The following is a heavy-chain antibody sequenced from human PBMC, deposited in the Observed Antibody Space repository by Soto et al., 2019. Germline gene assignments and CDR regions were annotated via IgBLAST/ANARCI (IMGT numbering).Heavy chain of an antibody. D-gene: IGHD1-1*01. CDR1: GFTFSSYG. CDR3: AKDSPTGDFDY. CDR2: ISYDGSNK. V-gene: IGHV3-30*18. J-gene: IGHJ4*02. Sequence: GGSLRFSCAASGFTFSSYGMHWVRQAPGKGLEWVAVISYDGSNKYYADSVKGRFTISRDNSKNTLYLQMNSLRAEDTAVYYCAKDSPTGDFDYWGQGTLVTVSS.